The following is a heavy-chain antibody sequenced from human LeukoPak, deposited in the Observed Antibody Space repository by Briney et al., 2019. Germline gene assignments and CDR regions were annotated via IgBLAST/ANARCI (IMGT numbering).Heavy chain of an antibody. V-gene: IGHV4-34*01. CDR1: SGSLSGYY. Sequence: SETLSLTCGVSSGSLSGYYWRWIRQPPGGGLEWLGEITHSGSPNYNPSLKSRVTISGDTSKKQFSLNLKSVTAADAGVYYCARGVDLWGRGTPVTVSS. J-gene: IGHJ2*01. CDR3: ARGVDL. CDR2: ITHSGSP.